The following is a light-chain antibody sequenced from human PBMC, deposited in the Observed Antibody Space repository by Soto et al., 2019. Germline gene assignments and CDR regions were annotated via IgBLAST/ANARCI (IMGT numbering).Light chain of an antibody. CDR1: SSNIGAGYD. Sequence: QSALTQPPSVSVAPGQRVTISCTASSSNIGAGYDVHWYQQLPGTAPKLHIYGNSNRPSGVPDRFSGSKSGTSASLAITGLQAEDEADYYCQSYDSSLSGWVFGGGTKLTVL. J-gene: IGLJ3*02. CDR2: GNS. CDR3: QSYDSSLSGWV. V-gene: IGLV1-40*01.